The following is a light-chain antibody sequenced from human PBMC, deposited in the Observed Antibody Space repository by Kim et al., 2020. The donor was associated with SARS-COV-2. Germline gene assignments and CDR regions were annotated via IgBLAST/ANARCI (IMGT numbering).Light chain of an antibody. V-gene: IGKV1D-13*01. CDR1: QGISSA. CDR2: DAS. CDR3: QQFNNYPPIT. J-gene: IGKJ5*01. Sequence: AIQLTQSPSSLSASVGDRVTITCRASQGISSALAWYQQKPGKAPKLLIYDASNLQSGVPSRFSGSGSGTDFTLTISSLQPEDFATYYCQQFNNYPPITFGQGTRLEIK.